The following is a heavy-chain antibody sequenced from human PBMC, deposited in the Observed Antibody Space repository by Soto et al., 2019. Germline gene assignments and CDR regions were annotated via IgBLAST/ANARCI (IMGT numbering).Heavy chain of an antibody. CDR3: ARDAHRRGSYLRFDY. V-gene: IGHV1-69*12. J-gene: IGHJ4*02. CDR1: GGTFSSYA. CDR2: IIPIFGTA. D-gene: IGHD1-26*01. Sequence: QVQLVQSGAEVKKPGSSVKVSCKASGGTFSSYAISWVRQAPGQGLEWMGGIIPIFGTANNAPKFQGRVRITGDHSTGTACMELSTLRFEDRAVYYCARDAHRRGSYLRFDYWGQGTLVTVSS.